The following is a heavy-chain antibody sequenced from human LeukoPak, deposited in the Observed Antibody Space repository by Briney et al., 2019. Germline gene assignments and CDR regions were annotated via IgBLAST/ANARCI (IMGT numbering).Heavy chain of an antibody. CDR1: GFTFSSYG. Sequence: PGRSLRLSCAASGFTFSSYGMRWVRQAPGKGLEWVAVIWYDGSNKYYADSVKGRFTISRDNSKNTLYLQMNSLRAEDTAVYYCARETSATVTTDSDAFDIWGQGTMVTVSS. CDR2: IWYDGSNK. D-gene: IGHD4-17*01. V-gene: IGHV3-33*01. CDR3: ARETSATVTTDSDAFDI. J-gene: IGHJ3*02.